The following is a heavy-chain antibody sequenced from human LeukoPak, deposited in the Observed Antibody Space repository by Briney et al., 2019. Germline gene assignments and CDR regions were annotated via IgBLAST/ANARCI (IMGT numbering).Heavy chain of an antibody. CDR2: ISAYNGNT. Sequence: PGASVKVSCKASGYTFTSYGISWVRQAPGQGLEWMGWISAYNGNTNYAQKLQGRVTMTTDTSTSTAYMELRSLRSDDTAVYYCARVRLSYYDSSGYYYGGYFDYWGQGTLVTVPS. CDR3: ARVRLSYYDSSGYYYGGYFDY. V-gene: IGHV1-18*01. J-gene: IGHJ4*02. D-gene: IGHD3-22*01. CDR1: GYTFTSYG.